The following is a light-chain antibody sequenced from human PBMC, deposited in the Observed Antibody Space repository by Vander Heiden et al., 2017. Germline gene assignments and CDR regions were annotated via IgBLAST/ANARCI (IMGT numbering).Light chain of an antibody. V-gene: IGKV3-20*01. J-gene: IGKJ1*01. CDR2: GAS. CDR1: QSVSSSY. CDR3: QQYGSSTPAWT. Sequence: EIVLTQSPGTLSLSPGETATLSCRATQSVSSSYLAWYQQKPGKAPRLLIYGASSRATGIPDRFSGSGSGTDFTLTISRLEPEDFAVYYCQQYGSSTPAWTFGQGTKVEIK.